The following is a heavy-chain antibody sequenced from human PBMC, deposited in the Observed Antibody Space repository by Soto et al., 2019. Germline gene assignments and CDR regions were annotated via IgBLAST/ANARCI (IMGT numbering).Heavy chain of an antibody. CDR1: GGTFSSYT. J-gene: IGHJ4*02. CDR2: IIPILGIA. V-gene: IGHV1-69*02. D-gene: IGHD3-10*01. CDR3: ARSKQGPGSYWIFDY. Sequence: ASVKVSCKASGGTFSSYTISWVRQAPGQGLEWMGRIIPILGIANYAQKFQGRVTITADKSTSTAYMELSSLRSEDTAVYYCARSKQGPGSYWIFDYWGQGTLVTVSS.